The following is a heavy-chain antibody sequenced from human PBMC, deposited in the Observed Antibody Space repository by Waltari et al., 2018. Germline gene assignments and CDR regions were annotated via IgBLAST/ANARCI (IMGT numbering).Heavy chain of an antibody. D-gene: IGHD6-19*01. CDR1: GFTFRNYW. CDR2: IKQDGSQT. J-gene: IGHJ4*02. Sequence: EVQLVDSGGGLVQPGGSLRLSCAASGFTFRNYWIAWVRQAPGRGLEWVANIKQDGSQTYYVDSVKGRFTISRDNARNSLYLQMDSLRDEDTALYYCARDRGWNTLDYWGQGTLVTVSS. V-gene: IGHV3-7*04. CDR3: ARDRGWNTLDY.